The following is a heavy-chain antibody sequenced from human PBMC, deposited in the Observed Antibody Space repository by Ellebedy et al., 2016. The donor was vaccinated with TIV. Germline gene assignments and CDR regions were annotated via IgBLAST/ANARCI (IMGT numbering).Heavy chain of an antibody. D-gene: IGHD4-23*01. J-gene: IGHJ4*02. Sequence: GGSLRLSCAASGFTFSDYYMSWIRQAPGKGLEWVSFISRSSSYTTYVDSVKGRFTVSRDDAKNLLYLQMNSLRADDTAAYYCARASRVTDYWGQGTLVTVSS. CDR2: ISRSSSYT. CDR1: GFTFSDYY. CDR3: ARASRVTDY. V-gene: IGHV3-11*06.